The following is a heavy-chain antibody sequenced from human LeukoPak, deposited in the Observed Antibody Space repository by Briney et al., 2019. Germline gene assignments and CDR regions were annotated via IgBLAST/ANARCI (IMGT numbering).Heavy chain of an antibody. CDR2: IYYSGST. CDR3: ARRTYYYDSSGYYKAHYLDY. J-gene: IGHJ4*02. D-gene: IGHD3-22*01. CDR1: GGSISSSSYY. Sequence: SETLSLTCTVSGGSISSSSYYWGWIRQPPGKGLEWIGSIYYSGSTYYNPSLKSRVTISVDTSKYQFSLKLSSVTAADTAVYYCARRTYYYDSSGYYKAHYLDYWGQGTLVTVSS. V-gene: IGHV4-39*01.